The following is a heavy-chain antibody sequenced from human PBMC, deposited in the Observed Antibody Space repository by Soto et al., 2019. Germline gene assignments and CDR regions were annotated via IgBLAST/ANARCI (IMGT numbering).Heavy chain of an antibody. CDR2: IYWDDSK. CDR3: AHKGYGDYPLDY. J-gene: IGHJ4*02. D-gene: IGHD4-17*01. Sequence: QITLKESGPALVKPTQTLTLTCTFSGFSLSTSGVGVGWIRQPPGKALEWLAVIYWDDSKHYIPSLESRLTITKDTSQSQVVLTLTNMDPVDTATYFCAHKGYGDYPLDYWGQGTLVTVSS. V-gene: IGHV2-5*02. CDR1: GFSLSTSGVG.